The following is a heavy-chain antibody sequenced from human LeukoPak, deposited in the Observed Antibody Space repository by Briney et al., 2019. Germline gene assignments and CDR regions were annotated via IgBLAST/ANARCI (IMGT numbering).Heavy chain of an antibody. V-gene: IGHV3-33*01. J-gene: IGHJ5*02. CDR3: ARALELPHHGPWRFDP. D-gene: IGHD2-15*01. CDR2: IWYDGGNK. Sequence: GSLRLSCAASGFIFSSYGMHWVRQAPGKGLEWVAVIWYDGGNKYYADSVKGRFTISRDNSKNTLYLQMNSLRVEDTAVYYCARALELPHHGPWRFDPWGQGTLVTVSS. CDR1: GFIFSSYG.